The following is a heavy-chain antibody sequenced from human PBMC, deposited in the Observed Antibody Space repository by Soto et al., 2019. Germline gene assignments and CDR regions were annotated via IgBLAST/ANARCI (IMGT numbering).Heavy chain of an antibody. CDR3: ASLGRSYDILTGYYPADY. J-gene: IGHJ4*02. CDR2: ISSSSSTI. Sequence: EVQLVESGGGLVQPGGSLRLSCAASGFTFSSYSMNWVRQAPGKGLEWVSYISSSSSTIYYADSVKGRFTISRDNAKNSLYLQMNSLRAEDTAVYYCASLGRSYDILTGYYPADYWGQGTLVTVSS. D-gene: IGHD3-9*01. CDR1: GFTFSSYS. V-gene: IGHV3-48*01.